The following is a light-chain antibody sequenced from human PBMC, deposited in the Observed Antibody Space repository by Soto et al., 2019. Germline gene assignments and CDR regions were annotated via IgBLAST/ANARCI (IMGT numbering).Light chain of an antibody. V-gene: IGLV2-14*01. Sequence: QSALTQPASVSGSPGQSITISCTVTSSDVGGYNYVSWYQQHPVKAPKLMIYDVTNRPSGVSDRFSGSKSGNTASLTISGLQAEDDADYYCSSYTSSSTPYVFVTGTKVTVL. CDR2: DVT. CDR1: SSDVGGYNY. CDR3: SSYTSSSTPYV. J-gene: IGLJ1*01.